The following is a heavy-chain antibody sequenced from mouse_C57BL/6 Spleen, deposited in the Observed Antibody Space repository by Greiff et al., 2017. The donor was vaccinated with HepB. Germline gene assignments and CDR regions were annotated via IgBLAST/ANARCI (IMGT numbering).Heavy chain of an antibody. CDR1: GFTFSSYA. CDR3: TRGGYYGSSWAMDY. Sequence: EVHLVESGEGLVKPGGSLKLSCAASGFTFSSYAMSWVRQTPEKRLEWVAYISSGGDYIYYADTVKGRFTISRDNARNTLYLQMSSLKSEDTAMYYCTRGGYYGSSWAMDYWGQGTSVTVSS. D-gene: IGHD1-1*01. J-gene: IGHJ4*01. CDR2: ISSGGDYI. V-gene: IGHV5-9-1*02.